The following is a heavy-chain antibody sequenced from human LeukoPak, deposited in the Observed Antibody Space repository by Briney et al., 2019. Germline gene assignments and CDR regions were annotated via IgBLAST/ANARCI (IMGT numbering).Heavy chain of an antibody. V-gene: IGHV4-59*01. CDR1: GGSISSYY. CDR2: IYDSGST. Sequence: SETLSLTCTVSGGSISSYYWTWIRQPPGKGLEWIGNIYDSGSTKYNPSLKSRVTISVDTSKNQFSLNLSSVTAADTAVYYCARGSRSYDSSGYLNYWGQGTLVTVSS. D-gene: IGHD3-22*01. CDR3: ARGSRSYDSSGYLNY. J-gene: IGHJ4*02.